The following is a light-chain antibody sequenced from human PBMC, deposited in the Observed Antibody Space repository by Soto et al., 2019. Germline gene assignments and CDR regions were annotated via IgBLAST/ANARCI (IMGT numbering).Light chain of an antibody. CDR2: RHD. CDR3: ATWDDSLGGPV. Sequence: QSVLTQPPSASGTPGQRITISCSGSSSNIGGNFVYWYQQLPETAPKLLIYRHDQRPSGVPDRFSGSESGTSASLAISGLRSEDEADYYCATWDDSLGGPVFAGGTKLNRP. J-gene: IGLJ2*01. V-gene: IGLV1-47*01. CDR1: SSNIGGNF.